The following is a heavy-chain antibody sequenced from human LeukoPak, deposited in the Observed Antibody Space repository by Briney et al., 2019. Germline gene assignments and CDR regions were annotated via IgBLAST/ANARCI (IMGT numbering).Heavy chain of an antibody. CDR3: ARARGWLQFSAGPKFDY. V-gene: IGHV1-2*02. CDR1: EDTFSVYY. D-gene: IGHD5-24*01. CDR2: INPNSGGT. J-gene: IGHJ4*02. Sequence: GASVRVSCKASEDTFSVYYMHWVRQAPGQGLEWMGWINPNSGGTNYAQKFQGRVTMTRDTSISTAYMELSRLRSDDTAVYYCARARGWLQFSAGPKFDYWGQGTLVTVSS.